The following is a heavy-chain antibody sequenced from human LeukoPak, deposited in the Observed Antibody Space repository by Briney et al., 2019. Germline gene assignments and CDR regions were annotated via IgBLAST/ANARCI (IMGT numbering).Heavy chain of an antibody. CDR1: GYSFTSYW. CDR3: ARHRGIYGGALDYFDY. D-gene: IGHD4-23*01. V-gene: IGHV5-51*01. CDR2: IYPGDSDT. J-gene: IGHJ4*02. Sequence: PGESLRISCKGSGYSFTSYWIGWVRQMPGKGLEWMGIIYPGDSDTRYSPSFQGQVTISADKSISTAYLQWSSLKASDTAMYYCARHRGIYGGALDYFDYWGQGTLVTVSS.